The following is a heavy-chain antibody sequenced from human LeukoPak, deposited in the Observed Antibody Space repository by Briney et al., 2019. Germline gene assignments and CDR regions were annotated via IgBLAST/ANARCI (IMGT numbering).Heavy chain of an antibody. V-gene: IGHV3-53*01. J-gene: IGHJ6*02. Sequence: GGSLRLSCAASEFTFSSYSMNWVRQTPGKGLEWVSVTYSGGTTYYADSVQGRFTISRDNSNNTIYLQVNSLRTEDTAVYYCARSGNTYGVSEMDVWGQGTTVTVAS. CDR3: ARSGNTYGVSEMDV. D-gene: IGHD5-18*01. CDR2: TYSGGTT. CDR1: EFTFSSYS.